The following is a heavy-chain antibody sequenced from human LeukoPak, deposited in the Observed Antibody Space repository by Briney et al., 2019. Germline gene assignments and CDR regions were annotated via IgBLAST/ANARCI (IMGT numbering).Heavy chain of an antibody. D-gene: IGHD1-26*01. J-gene: IGHJ3*02. Sequence: SETLSLTCTVSGGSISSGSYYWSWIRQPAGKGLEWIGRIYTSGSTNYNPSLKSRVTISVDTSKNQFSLKLSSVTAADTAVYYCARENESSGSYGEHAFDIWGQGTMVTVSS. CDR1: GGSISSGSYY. CDR2: IYTSGST. CDR3: ARENESSGSYGEHAFDI. V-gene: IGHV4-61*02.